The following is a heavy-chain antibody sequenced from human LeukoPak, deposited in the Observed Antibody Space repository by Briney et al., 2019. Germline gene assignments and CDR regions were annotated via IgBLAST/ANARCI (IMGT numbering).Heavy chain of an antibody. CDR1: GGTFSSYA. D-gene: IGHD3-16*01. CDR2: IIPIFGTA. Sequence: SVKVSCKASGGTFSSYAISWVRQAPGQGLEWMGGIIPIFGTANYAQKFQGRVTITADESTSTAYMELSSLRSEDTAVYYCARGRYDYVWGGYCPYAFDIWGQGTMVTVSS. CDR3: ARGRYDYVWGGYCPYAFDI. V-gene: IGHV1-69*13. J-gene: IGHJ3*02.